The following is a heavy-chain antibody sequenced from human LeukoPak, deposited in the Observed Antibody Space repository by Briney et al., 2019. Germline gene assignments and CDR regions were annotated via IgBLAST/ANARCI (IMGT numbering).Heavy chain of an antibody. Sequence: SETLSLTCAVYGGSFSGYYWSWIRQPPGKGLEWIGEINHSGSTNYNPSLKSRVTISVDTSKNQFSLKLSSVTAADTAVYYCASSRVLKLRLFYYFDYWGQGTLVTVSS. CDR3: ASSRVLKLRLFYYFDY. J-gene: IGHJ4*02. CDR1: GGSFSGYY. CDR2: INHSGST. V-gene: IGHV4-34*01. D-gene: IGHD1-7*01.